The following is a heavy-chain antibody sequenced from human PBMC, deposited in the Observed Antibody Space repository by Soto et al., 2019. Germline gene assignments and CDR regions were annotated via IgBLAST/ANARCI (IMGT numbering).Heavy chain of an antibody. D-gene: IGHD2-21*02. J-gene: IGHJ4*02. V-gene: IGHV3-7*01. CDR1: GFTFSSYW. Sequence: PGGSLRLSCAASGFTFSSYWMSWVRQAPGKGLEWVANIKQDGSEKYYVDSVKGRFTISRDNAKNSLYLQMNSLRAEDTAVYYCARDLGVGRVVTAHSDYWGQGTLVTVSS. CDR3: ARDLGVGRVVTAHSDY. CDR2: IKQDGSEK.